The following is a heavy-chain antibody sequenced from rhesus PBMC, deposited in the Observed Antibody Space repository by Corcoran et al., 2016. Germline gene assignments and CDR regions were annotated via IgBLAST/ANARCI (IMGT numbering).Heavy chain of an antibody. CDR3: ARPYSGSYYRFDV. CDR2: IFGSGGST. Sequence: QLQLQESGPGLVKPSETLSLPCAVPACSTRRNYWRWISQPPGNGLEWIGYIFGSGGSTNYKPSIKNRVTISIDMSKNQFSMKLNSVTAADMAMYYCARPYSGSYYRFDVWGAGVLVTVSS. D-gene: IGHD3-16*01. V-gene: IGHV4-173*01. CDR1: ACSTRRNY. J-gene: IGHJ5-1*01.